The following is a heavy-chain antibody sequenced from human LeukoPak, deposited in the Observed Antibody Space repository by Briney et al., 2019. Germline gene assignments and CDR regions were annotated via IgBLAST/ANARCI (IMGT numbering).Heavy chain of an antibody. Sequence: PPETLSLTCSVSSGSFSSSSYFCGWIRQSPGMGLEWIATINYSGTTYYNPSLKSRVTTSVDTSRNQFSLKLTSVTAADTAVYYCARLRGGVQLWGDWGQGALVTVSS. J-gene: IGHJ4*01. D-gene: IGHD3-10*01. CDR2: INYSGTT. CDR3: ARLRGGVQLWGD. CDR1: SGSFSSSSYF. V-gene: IGHV4-39*01.